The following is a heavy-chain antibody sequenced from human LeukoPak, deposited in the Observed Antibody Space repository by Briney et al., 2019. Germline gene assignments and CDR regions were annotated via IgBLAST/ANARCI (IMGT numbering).Heavy chain of an antibody. Sequence: GGSPRLSCAASGFTFSDYYMSWIRQAPGKGLEWVSYISSSGSTIYYADSVKSRFTISRGNAKNSLYLQMNSLRAEDTALYYCARGLSDTYTIAYWGQGTLVTVSS. CDR3: ARGLSDTYTIAY. V-gene: IGHV3-11*04. J-gene: IGHJ4*02. CDR2: ISSSGSTI. D-gene: IGHD3-9*01. CDR1: GFTFSDYY.